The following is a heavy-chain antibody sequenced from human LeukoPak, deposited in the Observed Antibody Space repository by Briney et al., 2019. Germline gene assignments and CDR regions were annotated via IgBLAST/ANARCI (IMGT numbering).Heavy chain of an antibody. V-gene: IGHV3-23*01. CDR3: AKDDLLVVPAAKGRFDY. CDR2: ISASGGAT. Sequence: PGGSLRLSCAASGFTFLRHGMTWFRQAPGKGPEWVSGISASGGATYYADSVKGRFTISRDNSKNMLYLQMNSLKGEDAAVYYCAKDDLLVVPAAKGRFDYWGQGTLVTVSS. CDR1: GFTFLRHG. D-gene: IGHD2-2*01. J-gene: IGHJ4*02.